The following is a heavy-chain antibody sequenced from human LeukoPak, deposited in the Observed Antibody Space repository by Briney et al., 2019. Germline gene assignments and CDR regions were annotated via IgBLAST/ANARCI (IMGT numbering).Heavy chain of an antibody. Sequence: ASVKVSCKASGYTFTSYAMHWVRQAPGQRLEWMGWINTGNGNTKYSQKFQGRVTITRDTSASTAYMELSSLRSEDTAVYYCARKTYYYGSGSPYGDFYYYYYGMDVWGQGTTVTVSS. V-gene: IGHV1-3*04. J-gene: IGHJ6*02. CDR3: ARKTYYYGSGSPYGDFYYYYYGMDV. CDR1: GYTFTSYA. D-gene: IGHD3-10*01. CDR2: INTGNGNT.